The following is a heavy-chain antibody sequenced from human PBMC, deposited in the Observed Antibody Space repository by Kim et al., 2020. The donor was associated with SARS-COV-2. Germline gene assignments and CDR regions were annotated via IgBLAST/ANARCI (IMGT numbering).Heavy chain of an antibody. CDR2: ISSSGSTI. D-gene: IGHD3-10*01. CDR1: GFTFSSYE. V-gene: IGHV3-48*03. CDR3: ARDAGGGCYYYSYYYGMDV. Sequence: GGSLRLSCAASGFTFSSYEMNWVRQAPGKGLEWVSYISSSGSTIYYADSVKGRFTISRDNAKNSLYLQMNSLRAEDTAVYYCARDAGGGCYYYSYYYGMDVWGQGTTVTVSS. J-gene: IGHJ6*02.